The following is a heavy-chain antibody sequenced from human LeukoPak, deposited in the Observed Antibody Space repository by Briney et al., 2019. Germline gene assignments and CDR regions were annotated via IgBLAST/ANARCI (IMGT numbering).Heavy chain of an antibody. CDR1: GYTFTDFY. CDR2: INPNSGDT. D-gene: IGHD2-8*02. J-gene: IGHJ5*02. Sequence: AASVKVSCKASGYTFTDFYIHWVRQAPGQGLEWMGWINPNSGDTTYAQNFQGRVIMTRDNSITTAYMEVRGLRDDDTAVYSCARDTVAQSRTGFDLWGQGTLVTVSS. V-gene: IGHV1-2*02. CDR3: ARDTVAQSRTGFDL.